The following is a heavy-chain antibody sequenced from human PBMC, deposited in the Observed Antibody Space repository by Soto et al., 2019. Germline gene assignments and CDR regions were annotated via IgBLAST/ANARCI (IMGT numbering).Heavy chain of an antibody. CDR1: GGSISSYY. CDR3: ARAYGGYADY. CDR2: IYYSGST. D-gene: IGHD5-12*01. V-gene: IGHV4-59*01. J-gene: IGHJ4*02. Sequence: QVQLQESGPGLVKPSETLSLTCTVSGGSISSYYWSWIRRPPGKGLEWIGYIYYSGSTNYNPSLKSRVTISVDTSKNQFSLKLSSVTAADTAVYYCARAYGGYADYWGQGALVTVSS.